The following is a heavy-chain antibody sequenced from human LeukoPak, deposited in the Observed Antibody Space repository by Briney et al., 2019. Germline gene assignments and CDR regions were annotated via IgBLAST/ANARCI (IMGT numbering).Heavy chain of an antibody. CDR2: IYYSGST. J-gene: IGHJ6*03. D-gene: IGHD5-18*01. Sequence: SETLSLTRTVSGGSISSYYWSWIRQPPGKGLEWIGYIYYSGSTNYNPSLNSRVTISVDTSKNQSSLKLSSVTAADTAVYYSARGIQLRDYYYYYYYMDVWDKGTKVTVSS. CDR1: GGSISSYY. CDR3: ARGIQLRDYYYYYYYMDV. V-gene: IGHV4-59*01.